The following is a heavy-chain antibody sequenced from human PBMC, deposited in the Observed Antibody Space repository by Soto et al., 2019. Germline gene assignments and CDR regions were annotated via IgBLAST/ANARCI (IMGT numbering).Heavy chain of an antibody. D-gene: IGHD3-3*01. J-gene: IGHJ6*03. V-gene: IGHV3-23*01. CDR3: AKDGGYDFWSGPYYMDV. CDR1: GFTFSSYA. Sequence: GGSLRLSCAASGFTFSSYAMSWVRQAPGKGLEWVSAISGSGGSTYYADSVKGRFTISRDNSKNTPYLQMNSLRAEDTAVYYCAKDGGYDFWSGPYYMDVWGKGTTVTVSS. CDR2: ISGSGGST.